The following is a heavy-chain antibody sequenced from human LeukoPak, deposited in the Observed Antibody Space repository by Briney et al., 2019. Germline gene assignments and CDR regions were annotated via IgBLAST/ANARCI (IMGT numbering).Heavy chain of an antibody. CDR1: GYTFTSYG. CDR2: ISVYNGNT. Sequence: ASVKVSCKASGYTFTSYGISWVRQAPGQGLEWMGWISVYNGNTNYAQKFQGRVTMTTDTSTRTAYMELRSLISDDTAVYYCARATAGNFDYWGQGTLVTVSS. D-gene: IGHD1-14*01. J-gene: IGHJ4*02. CDR3: ARATAGNFDY. V-gene: IGHV1-18*01.